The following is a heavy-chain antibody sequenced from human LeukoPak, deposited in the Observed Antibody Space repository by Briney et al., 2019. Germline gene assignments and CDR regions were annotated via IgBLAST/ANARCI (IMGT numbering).Heavy chain of an antibody. J-gene: IGHJ6*03. CDR1: GGTFSSYA. V-gene: IGHV1-69*05. CDR2: SIPIFGTS. Sequence: ASVKVSCKASGGTFSSYAISWVRQAPGQGREWMGGSIPIFGTSNYAQKFQGRVTITTDEYTSTAYMELSSLRSEDTAVYYCASSPDYSIPKHGLYYYYMVVWGKGATVTVSS. CDR3: ASSPDYSIPKHGLYYYYMVV. D-gene: IGHD4-11*01.